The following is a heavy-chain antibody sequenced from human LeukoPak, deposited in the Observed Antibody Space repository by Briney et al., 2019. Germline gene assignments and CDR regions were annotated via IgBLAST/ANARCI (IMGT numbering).Heavy chain of an antibody. J-gene: IGHJ5*02. V-gene: IGHV3-23*01. CDR2: ITGGGDKT. CDR1: GFTFNSYA. Sequence: RPGGSLRLSCAASGFTFNSYAMNWVRQAPGKGLEWVSAITGGGDKTYYADSVKGRFTISRDNSKNTLYLQVNSLRAEDTAVYYCASGGVDYSNYWFDPWGQGTLVTVSS. CDR3: ASGGVDYSNYWFDP. D-gene: IGHD4-11*01.